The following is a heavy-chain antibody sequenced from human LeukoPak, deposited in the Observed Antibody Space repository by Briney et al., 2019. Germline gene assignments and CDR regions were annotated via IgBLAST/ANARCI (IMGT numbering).Heavy chain of an antibody. Sequence: GGSLRLSCAASGFTFSSYGMHWVRQAPGEGLEWVAVISYDGSNKYYADSVKGRFTISRDNSKNTLYLQMNSLRAEDTAVYYCAKDREQWLVKGGHWFDPWGQGTLVTVSS. J-gene: IGHJ5*02. D-gene: IGHD6-19*01. V-gene: IGHV3-30*18. CDR1: GFTFSSYG. CDR2: ISYDGSNK. CDR3: AKDREQWLVKGGHWFDP.